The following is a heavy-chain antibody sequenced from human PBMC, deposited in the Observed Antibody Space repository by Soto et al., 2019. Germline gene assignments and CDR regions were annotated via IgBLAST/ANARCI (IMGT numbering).Heavy chain of an antibody. J-gene: IGHJ6*02. CDR2: IDWDDGK. D-gene: IGHD3-10*01. CDR1: GFSLSTSGMR. Sequence: SGPTLVNPTQTLTLTCTFSGFSLSTSGMRVSWIRQPSGKALEWLARIDWDDGKFYSTSLKTRLTISKDTSKNQVVLTMTNMDPVDTGTYYCARDYYGSGSHRGMDVWGQGTTVTVYS. CDR3: ARDYYGSGSHRGMDV. V-gene: IGHV2-70*04.